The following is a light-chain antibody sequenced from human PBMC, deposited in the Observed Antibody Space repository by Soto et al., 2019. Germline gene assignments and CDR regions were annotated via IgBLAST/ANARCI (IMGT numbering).Light chain of an antibody. J-gene: IGKJ1*01. CDR2: KAS. CDR3: QQYQTYSQ. Sequence: DIPMTQSPSTLSASVGDRVTITCRASQSINTWLAWYQLKPGRAPKLLIYKASTLESGVPSRLSGSGSGTEFTLTISSLQPDDFATYYCQQYQTYSQFGQGTKVEIK. CDR1: QSINTW. V-gene: IGKV1-5*03.